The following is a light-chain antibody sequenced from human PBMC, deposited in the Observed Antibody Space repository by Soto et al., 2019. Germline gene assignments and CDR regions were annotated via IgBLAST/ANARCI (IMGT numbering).Light chain of an antibody. J-gene: IGLJ1*01. CDR2: GNS. Sequence: QSVLTQPPSVSGAPGQRVTISCTGSSSNIGAGYDVHWYQQLPGTAPKLLIYGNSNRPSGVPDRFSGSKSGTSASLAISGLQSEDEADYYCAAWENSLNAYVFGSGTKSPS. V-gene: IGLV1-40*01. CDR1: SSNIGAGYD. CDR3: AAWENSLNAYV.